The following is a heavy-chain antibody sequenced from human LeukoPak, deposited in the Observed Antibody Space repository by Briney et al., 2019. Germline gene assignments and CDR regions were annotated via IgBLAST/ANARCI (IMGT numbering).Heavy chain of an antibody. Sequence: GGSLRLSCAASGFAFSSIDMHWVRQATGQGLEWVSVIGAAGETYYAASVKGRFTISRENGKNALYLQMNSLRVGDTAVYYCTRGSPATLWGQGTMVTVSS. CDR2: IGAAGET. CDR1: GFAFSSID. D-gene: IGHD2-15*01. J-gene: IGHJ3*01. CDR3: TRGSPATL. V-gene: IGHV3-13*04.